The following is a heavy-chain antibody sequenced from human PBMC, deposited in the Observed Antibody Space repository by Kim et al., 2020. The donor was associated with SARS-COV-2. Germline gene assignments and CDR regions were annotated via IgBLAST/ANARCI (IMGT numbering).Heavy chain of an antibody. V-gene: IGHV4-34*01. D-gene: IGHD1-26*01. J-gene: IGHJ4*02. CDR2: ISHSCST. CDR1: GGSFSGNY. Sequence: SETLSLTCAVYGGSFSGNYCCWIRQPQGPGLEWVGEISHSCSTNYNPTLKIRVTISVDTSKNQFSLTLSSVTAADTAVYYCARGGVGATRYSFDYWGQGTLVTVSS. CDR3: ARGGVGATRYSFDY.